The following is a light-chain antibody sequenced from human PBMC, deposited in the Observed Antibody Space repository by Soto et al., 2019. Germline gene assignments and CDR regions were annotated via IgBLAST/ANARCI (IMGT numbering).Light chain of an antibody. CDR1: QSVSSNY. V-gene: IGKV3-20*01. J-gene: IGKJ2*01. CDR3: HQYGSAPYT. Sequence: EIVLTQSPGTLSLSPGERATLSCRASQSVSSNYLACYQQKPGQAPRLLIYGASSRATGIPDRFSGSGSGTDFTLTISRLEPEDFAVYYCHQYGSAPYTFGQGTKLEIK. CDR2: GAS.